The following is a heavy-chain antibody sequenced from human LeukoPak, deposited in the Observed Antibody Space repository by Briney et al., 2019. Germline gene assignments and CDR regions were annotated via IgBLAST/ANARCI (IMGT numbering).Heavy chain of an antibody. CDR1: GYTFTSYY. Sequence: ASVKVSCKASGYTFTSYYMHWVRQAPGQGLEWMGIINPSGGSTSYAQKFQGRVTMTRDTSTSTVYMELSSLRSEDTAVYYCARDQTEAIRDGYPMYYMDVWGKGTTVTVSS. V-gene: IGHV1-46*01. J-gene: IGHJ6*03. D-gene: IGHD5-24*01. CDR3: ARDQTEAIRDGYPMYYMDV. CDR2: INPSGGST.